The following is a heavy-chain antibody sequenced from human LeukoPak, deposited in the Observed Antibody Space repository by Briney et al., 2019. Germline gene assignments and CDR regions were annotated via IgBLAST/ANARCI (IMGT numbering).Heavy chain of an antibody. CDR2: IYYSGST. D-gene: IGHD4-17*01. Sequence: SETLSLTCTVSGGSISSSSYYWGWIRQPPGKGLEWIGSIYYSGSTYYNPSLKSRVTISVDTSKNQFSLKLSSVTAVDTAVYYCARTHGDYVGLNYYYYMDVWGKGTTVTVSS. J-gene: IGHJ6*03. CDR1: GGSISSSSYY. CDR3: ARTHGDYVGLNYYYYMDV. V-gene: IGHV4-39*07.